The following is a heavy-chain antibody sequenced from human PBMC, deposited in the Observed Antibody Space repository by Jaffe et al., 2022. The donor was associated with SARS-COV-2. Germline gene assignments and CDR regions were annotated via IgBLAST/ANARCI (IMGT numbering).Heavy chain of an antibody. J-gene: IGHJ3*02. Sequence: QVQLVESGGGVVQPGRSLRLSCAASGFTFSSYGMHWVRQAPGKGLEWVAVIWYDGSNKYYADSVKGRFTISRDNSKNTLYLQMNSLRAEDTAVYYCAREWGDRPKLVDAFDIWGQGTMVTVSS. D-gene: IGHD2-21*02. CDR3: AREWGDRPKLVDAFDI. CDR2: IWYDGSNK. CDR1: GFTFSSYG. V-gene: IGHV3-33*01.